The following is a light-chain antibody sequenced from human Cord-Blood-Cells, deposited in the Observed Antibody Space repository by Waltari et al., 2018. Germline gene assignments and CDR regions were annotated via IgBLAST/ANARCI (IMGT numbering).Light chain of an antibody. J-gene: IGKJ2*02. CDR3: QQYYSVPCT. CDR2: WAD. CDR1: QSVLYSSNNKNY. V-gene: IGKV4-1*01. Sequence: DIVMTQSPDSLAVSLGERATINCKSSQSVLYSSNNKNYLAWYQQKPGQPPKLLIYWADTRGSGVADRFSGGGCGADFTLTICSLQAEDVAVYDCQQYYSVPCTFGQGTKLEIK.